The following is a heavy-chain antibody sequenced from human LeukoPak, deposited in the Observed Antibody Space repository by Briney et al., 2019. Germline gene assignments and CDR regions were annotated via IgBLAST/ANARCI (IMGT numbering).Heavy chain of an antibody. CDR3: ARVELWFGESYYFDY. D-gene: IGHD3-10*01. Sequence: PSETLSLTCTVSGGSVSSTSHYWGWIRHPPGKGLEWIGTVYYSGSTYYNSSLKSRVTISVDTSKNQFSLKLSSVTAADTAVYYCARVELWFGESYYFDYWGQGTLVTVSS. CDR2: VYYSGST. J-gene: IGHJ4*02. CDR1: GGSVSSTSHY. V-gene: IGHV4-39*01.